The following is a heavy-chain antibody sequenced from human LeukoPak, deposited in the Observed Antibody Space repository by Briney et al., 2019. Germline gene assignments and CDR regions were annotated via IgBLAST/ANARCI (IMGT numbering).Heavy chain of an antibody. J-gene: IGHJ6*02. CDR2: IWYDGSNK. Sequence: PGGSLRLSCAASGFTFSSYGMHWVRQAPGKGLEWVAVIWYDGSNKYYADSVKGRFTISRDNSKNTLYLQMNSLRAEDTAVYYCARDLFGGSYHYYYGMDVWAQGTTVTVSS. D-gene: IGHD1-26*01. V-gene: IGHV3-33*01. CDR1: GFTFSSYG. CDR3: ARDLFGGSYHYYYGMDV.